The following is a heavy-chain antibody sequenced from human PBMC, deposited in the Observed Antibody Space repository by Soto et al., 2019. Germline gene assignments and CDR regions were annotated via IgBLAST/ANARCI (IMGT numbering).Heavy chain of an antibody. CDR3: ARGGQQRDPTPYYYGMAV. J-gene: IGHJ6*02. V-gene: IGHV1-69*02. D-gene: IGHD6-13*01. Sequence: QVQLVQSGAEVKKPGSSVKVSCKASGGTFSSYTISWVRQAPGQGLEWMGRIIPILGIANYAQKFQGRVTIAADKARGRACMELSSLRSEETAVYYCARGGQQRDPTPYYYGMAVWGQGTTVTVSS. CDR1: GGTFSSYT. CDR2: IIPILGIA.